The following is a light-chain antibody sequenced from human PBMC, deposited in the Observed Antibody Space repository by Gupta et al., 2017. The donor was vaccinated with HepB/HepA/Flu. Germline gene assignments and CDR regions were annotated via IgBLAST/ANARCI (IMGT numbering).Light chain of an antibody. V-gene: IGLV2-11*01. CDR3: CSDAGYYTYV. J-gene: IGLJ1*01. CDR1: SSDVGDYDY. CDR2: NVS. Sequence: QPALTQPRSVSGSPGQSVTISCTGTSSDVGDYDYVSWYQQRPGKAPKLIIYNVSQRPSGVAGRSSGSKSGNTASLTISGLQAEDEADYYCCSDAGYYTYVFGTGTKVTVL.